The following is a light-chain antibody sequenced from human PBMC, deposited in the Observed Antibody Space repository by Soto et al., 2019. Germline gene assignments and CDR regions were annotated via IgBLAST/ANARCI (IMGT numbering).Light chain of an antibody. CDR3: QHSWT. Sequence: EIVLTQSPGTLSLSPGERAALSCRASQSVSNNYLAWYQQKPGQAPRLLIYGASSRATGIPDRFSGSGSGTDFTLTISRLAPEDFAVYYCQHSWTFGQWTKVQI. CDR1: QSVSNNY. CDR2: GAS. V-gene: IGKV3-20*01. J-gene: IGKJ1*01.